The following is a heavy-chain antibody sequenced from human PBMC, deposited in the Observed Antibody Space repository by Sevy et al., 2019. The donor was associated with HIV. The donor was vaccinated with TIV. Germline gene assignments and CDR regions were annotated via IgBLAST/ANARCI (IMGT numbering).Heavy chain of an antibody. J-gene: IGHJ4*02. CDR2: ITSDGGDK. V-gene: IGHV3-30*18. Sequence: GGSLRLSCAASGFTFSSVGMHWVRQAPGKGLEWMAAITSDGGDKYYSDSVKGRFTISRDNSKNTLYLQMNSLRAEDTAVYYCAKDGDCTTTSCGYIFSYYLEYWGQGSLVTVSS. CDR1: GFTFSSVG. D-gene: IGHD2-2*01. CDR3: AKDGDCTTTSCGYIFSYYLEY.